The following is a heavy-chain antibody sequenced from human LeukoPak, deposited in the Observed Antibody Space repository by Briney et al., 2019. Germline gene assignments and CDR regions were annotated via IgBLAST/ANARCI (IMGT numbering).Heavy chain of an antibody. V-gene: IGHV1-18*01. CDR2: ISGYNSKP. J-gene: IGHJ6*03. D-gene: IGHD3-16*02. Sequence: ASVKVSCKTSGYSFTNYGITWVRQAPGQGLEWMGWISGYNSKPFYAQNFQGRVTMTTDTSTSTAYMELSSLRSEDTAVYYCARGHSPYRSSYYYYMDVWGKGTTVTVSS. CDR1: GYSFTNYG. CDR3: ARGHSPYRSSYYYYMDV.